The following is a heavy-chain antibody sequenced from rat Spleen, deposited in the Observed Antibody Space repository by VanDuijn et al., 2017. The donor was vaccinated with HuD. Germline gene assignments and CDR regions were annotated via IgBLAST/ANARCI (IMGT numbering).Heavy chain of an antibody. D-gene: IGHD1-6*01. CDR3: TRRVYYGSHFFDY. CDR2: ISYDGDVT. V-gene: IGHV5-20*01. Sequence: EVQLVESDGGLVQPGRSLKLSCAASGFTFSDYYMAWVRQAPTKGLEWVATISYDGDVTLYLDSAKGRFTISRDNAKTTLYVQMDSLRSEDTATYYCTRRVYYGSHFFDYWGQGVMVTVSS. J-gene: IGHJ2*01. CDR1: GFTFSDYY.